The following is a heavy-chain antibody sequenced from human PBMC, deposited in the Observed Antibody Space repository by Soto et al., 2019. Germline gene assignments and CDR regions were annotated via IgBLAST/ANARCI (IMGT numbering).Heavy chain of an antibody. CDR3: ARDFAAGDY. CDR2: INLASGST. Sequence: QVQLVQSGAEVKKPGASVKLSCRTSGYTFTHYYIHWVRQAPGQGLEWLAIINLASGSTNYAQDFQGRVSLTMDTSTTTVYMELSGLRADDTAIFYCARDFAAGDYWGQGTLVTVSS. D-gene: IGHD6-13*01. CDR1: GYTFTHYY. V-gene: IGHV1-46*01. J-gene: IGHJ4*02.